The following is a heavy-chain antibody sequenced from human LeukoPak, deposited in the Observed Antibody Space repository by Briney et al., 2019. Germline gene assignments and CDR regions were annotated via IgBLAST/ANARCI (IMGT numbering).Heavy chain of an antibody. CDR2: IYYSGST. Sequence: PSETLSLTCTVSGGSISSSSYYWGWIRQPPGKGLEWIGSIYYSGSTYYNPSLKSRVTISVDKSKNQFSLKLSSMTAADTAVYYCARGLERSSLLYYFDYWGQGTLVTISS. CDR3: ARGLERSSLLYYFDY. J-gene: IGHJ4*02. V-gene: IGHV4-39*07. CDR1: GGSISSSSYY. D-gene: IGHD6-13*01.